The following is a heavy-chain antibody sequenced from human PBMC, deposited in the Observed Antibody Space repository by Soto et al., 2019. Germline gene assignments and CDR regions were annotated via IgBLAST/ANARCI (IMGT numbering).Heavy chain of an antibody. Sequence: LSLTCNVSGASISRGGYDCSWIRQHPGKGLEWIGYIYYSGSTYYNPSLKSRVTISVDTSKNQFSLKLSSVTAAETAVYYCARDRVGDYVWGSYRSDAFDIWGQGTMVTVSS. CDR3: ARDRVGDYVWGSYRSDAFDI. V-gene: IGHV4-31*03. CDR1: GASISRGGYD. D-gene: IGHD3-16*02. CDR2: IYYSGST. J-gene: IGHJ3*02.